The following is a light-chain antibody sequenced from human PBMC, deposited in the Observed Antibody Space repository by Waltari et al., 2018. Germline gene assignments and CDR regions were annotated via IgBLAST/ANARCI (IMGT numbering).Light chain of an antibody. J-gene: IGKJ3*01. CDR1: QTVSRNH. CDR2: AAS. CDR3: QQYVSSPPGVT. V-gene: IGKV3-20*01. Sequence: EIVLTQSPGTLSLSPGERTTLSYRASQTVSRNHLAWYQQKPGQAPRLLIYAASSRPPGIPDRFSGSGSGTEFTLTISRLEPEDFAVYYCQQYVSSPPGVTFGPGTKVDIK.